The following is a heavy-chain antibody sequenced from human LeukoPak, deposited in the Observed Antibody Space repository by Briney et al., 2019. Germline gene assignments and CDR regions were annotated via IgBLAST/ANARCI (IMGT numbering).Heavy chain of an antibody. V-gene: IGHV3-11*05. Sequence: GGSLRLSCAASGFTFSDYYMSWIRQAPGKGLGWVSYISSSSSYTNYADSVKGRFPISRANANNSLYLQRNSLRAEDTAGYYCARGVVVRGGGFDYGAQGTLVTVSS. D-gene: IGHD3-10*01. CDR1: GFTFSDYY. J-gene: IGHJ4*02. CDR3: ARGVVVRGGGFDY. CDR2: ISSSSSYT.